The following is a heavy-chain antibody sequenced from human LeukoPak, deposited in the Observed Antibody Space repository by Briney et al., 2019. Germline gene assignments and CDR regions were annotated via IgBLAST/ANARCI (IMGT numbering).Heavy chain of an antibody. J-gene: IGHJ4*02. CDR1: GYSFTSYW. CDR3: ARVPGGSSGGIDC. CDR2: IYSGDSHT. V-gene: IGHV5-51*01. Sequence: GESLKISCKGSGYSFTSYWIGWVPHMPGEGLEWMGSIYSGDSHTRYSPSFQGQVTISADKSINTAYLQWSSLKASETAMYYCARVPGGSSGGIDCWGQGTLVTVSS. D-gene: IGHD6-19*01.